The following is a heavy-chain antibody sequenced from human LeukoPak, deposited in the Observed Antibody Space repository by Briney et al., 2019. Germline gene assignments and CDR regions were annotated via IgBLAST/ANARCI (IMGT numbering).Heavy chain of an antibody. CDR2: ISYDGSNK. Sequence: GGSLRLSCAASGFTFSSYAMHWVRQAPGKGLERVAVISYDGSNKYYADSVKGRFTISRDNSKNTLYLQMNSLRAEDTAVYYCARDLGGAGTFDYWGQGTLVTVSS. V-gene: IGHV3-30*04. J-gene: IGHJ4*02. CDR3: ARDLGGAGTFDY. CDR1: GFTFSSYA. D-gene: IGHD1-26*01.